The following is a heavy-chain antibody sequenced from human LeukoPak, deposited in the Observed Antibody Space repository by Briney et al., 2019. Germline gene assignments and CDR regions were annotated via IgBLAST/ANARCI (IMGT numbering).Heavy chain of an antibody. CDR1: GFTFSDYY. CDR2: ISSSGNTI. Sequence: PGGSLRLSCAASGFTFSDYYMSWIRQAPGKGLEWVSYISSSGNTIYYADSVKGRFTISRDNAKNSLYLQMNSLRAEDTAVYYCARGYCSSTSCYFPLDYWGQGTLVTVSS. V-gene: IGHV3-11*01. CDR3: ARGYCSSTSCYFPLDY. D-gene: IGHD2-2*01. J-gene: IGHJ4*02.